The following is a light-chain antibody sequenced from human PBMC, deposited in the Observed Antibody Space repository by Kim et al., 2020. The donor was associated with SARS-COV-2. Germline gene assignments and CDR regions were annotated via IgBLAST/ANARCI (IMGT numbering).Light chain of an antibody. Sequence: SSALTQDPAVSVALGQTVRITCQGDSLRTHYANWYQQRPGQAPVRVIYGEHNRPSGIPDRFSGSSSGNTASLTITGAQAEDEADYYCNSWDSTGNHHVFGTGTKVTVL. CDR2: GEH. CDR1: SLRTHY. J-gene: IGLJ1*01. V-gene: IGLV3-19*02. CDR3: NSWDSTGNHHV.